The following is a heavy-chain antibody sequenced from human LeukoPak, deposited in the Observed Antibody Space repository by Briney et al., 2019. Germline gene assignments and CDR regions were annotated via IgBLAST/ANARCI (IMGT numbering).Heavy chain of an antibody. J-gene: IGHJ4*02. Sequence: HWVRQAPGKGLEYVSAISSNGGSTYYADSVKGRFTISRDNSKNTLYLQMSSLRAEDTAVYYCVKTDRPGYYLRASGYWGQGTLVTVSS. V-gene: IGHV3-64D*06. CDR2: ISSNGGST. D-gene: IGHD3-9*01. CDR3: VKTDRPGYYLRASGY.